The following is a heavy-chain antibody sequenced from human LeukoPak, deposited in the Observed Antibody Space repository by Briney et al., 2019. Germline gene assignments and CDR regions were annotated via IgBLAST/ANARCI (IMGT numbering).Heavy chain of an antibody. D-gene: IGHD3-22*01. V-gene: IGHV1-3*01. CDR3: ANPRYDSSGYYYVD. J-gene: IGHJ4*02. CDR1: GYTFTSYT. Sequence: ASVKVSCKASGYTFTSYTMHWLRQAPGQRLDWMGWINGGSGNTKYSPEFQGRVTITRDTSASTAYMELSSLRSEDTAVYYCANPRYDSSGYYYVDWGQGTLVTVSS. CDR2: INGGSGNT.